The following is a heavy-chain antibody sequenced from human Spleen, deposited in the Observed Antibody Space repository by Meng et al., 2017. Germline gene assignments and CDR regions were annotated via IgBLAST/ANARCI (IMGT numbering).Heavy chain of an antibody. V-gene: IGHV4-34*01. CDR2: INHSGST. CDR3: AGAHVQAAAGPRDY. J-gene: IGHJ4*01. Sequence: SETLSLTCAVYGGPFSGYYWSWIRQPPGKGLEWIGEINHSGSTNYNPSLKSRITISVDTSKNQFSLKLSSVTAADTAVYYCAGAHVQAAAGPRDYWGQGTLVTVSS. CDR1: GGPFSGYY. D-gene: IGHD6-13*01.